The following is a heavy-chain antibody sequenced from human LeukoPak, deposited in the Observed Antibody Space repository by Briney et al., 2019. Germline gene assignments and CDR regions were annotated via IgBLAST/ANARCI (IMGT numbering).Heavy chain of an antibody. CDR3: ARDVIYSYGYASNWFDP. J-gene: IGHJ5*02. V-gene: IGHV4-31*03. CDR1: GGSISSGGYY. CDR2: IYYSGST. D-gene: IGHD5-18*01. Sequence: SETLSLTCTVSGGSISSGGYYWSWIRQHPGKGLEWIGYIYYSGSTYYNPSLKSRVTISVDTSKNQFSLKLSSVTAADTAVYYCARDVIYSYGYASNWFDPWGQGTLVTVSS.